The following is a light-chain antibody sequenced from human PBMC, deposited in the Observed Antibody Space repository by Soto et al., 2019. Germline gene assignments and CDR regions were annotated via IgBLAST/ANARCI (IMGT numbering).Light chain of an antibody. V-gene: IGLV1-40*01. Sequence: QSVLTQPPSVSGAPGQRVTISCTGSSSNIGAGYDVHWYQQLPGTAPKVLIYGNSNRPSGVPDRFSGSKSGTSASLAIAGLQAEEEADYYCSSYTSSSTPYVFGTGTKLTVL. J-gene: IGLJ1*01. CDR2: GNS. CDR3: SSYTSSSTPYV. CDR1: SSNIGAGYD.